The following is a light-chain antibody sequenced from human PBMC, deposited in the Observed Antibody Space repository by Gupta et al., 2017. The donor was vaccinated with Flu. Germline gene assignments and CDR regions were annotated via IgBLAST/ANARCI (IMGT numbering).Light chain of an antibody. CDR3: CSYAFTGTFV. CDR1: NNDVGNYDY. V-gene: IGLV2-11*03. CDR2: GVS. Sequence: SVTNSVTGSNNDVGNYDYVSWNQQHPGKTPKLMVYGVSKRPTGVTDRFSVSKSGNTASLAISGLQAEDEANYYCCSYAFTGTFVIGGGTKVTVL. J-gene: IGLJ2*01.